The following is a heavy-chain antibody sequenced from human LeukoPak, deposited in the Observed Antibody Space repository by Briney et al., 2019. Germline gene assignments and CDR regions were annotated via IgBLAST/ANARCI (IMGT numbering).Heavy chain of an antibody. CDR3: AKVAVEYYYGSGSFDY. V-gene: IGHV3-30*18. J-gene: IGHJ4*02. CDR1: GFTFSSYG. D-gene: IGHD3-10*01. CDR2: ISYDGSNK. Sequence: GGSLRLSCAASGFTFSSYGMHWVRQAPGKGLEWVAVISYDGSNKYYADSVKGRFTISRDNSKNTPYLQMNSLRAEDTAVYYCAKVAVEYYYGSGSFDYWGQGTLVTVSS.